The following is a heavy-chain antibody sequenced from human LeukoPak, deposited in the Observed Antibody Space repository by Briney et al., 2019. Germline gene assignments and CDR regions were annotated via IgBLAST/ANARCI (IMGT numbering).Heavy chain of an antibody. CDR1: GFTFSTYW. CDR3: ARVGYDILTGYYGGYYFDY. CDR2: IKQDGNEK. J-gene: IGHJ4*02. V-gene: IGHV3-7*03. D-gene: IGHD3-9*01. Sequence: GGSLRLSCAASGFTFSTYWMTWVRQAPGKGLEWVANIKQDGNEKYYVDSVKGRFTISRDNAKNSLYLQMNSPRAEDTAVYYCARVGYDILTGYYGGYYFDYWGQGTLVTVSS.